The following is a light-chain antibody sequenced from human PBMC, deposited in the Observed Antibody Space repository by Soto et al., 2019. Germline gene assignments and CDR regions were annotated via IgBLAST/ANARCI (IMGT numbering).Light chain of an antibody. CDR2: AAS. CDR3: QQYYSTPWT. J-gene: IGKJ1*01. V-gene: IGKV1-5*01. CDR1: QSVSGW. Sequence: DIQMTQSPSTLSASVGDRVTVTCRASQSVSGWLAWYQQKPGKAPKLLIYAASSLQSGVPSRFSGSGSGTDFTLTISSLQAEDVAVYYCQQYYSTPWTFGQGTKV.